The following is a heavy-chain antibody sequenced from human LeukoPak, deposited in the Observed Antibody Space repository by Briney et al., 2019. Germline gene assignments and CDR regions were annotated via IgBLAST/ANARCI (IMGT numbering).Heavy chain of an antibody. Sequence: SETLSLTCTVSGGSIRSYYWSWIRQPPGKGLEWIGDIYYSGSTNYNPTLKSRVTISVDTSKNQFSLKLSSVTAADTAVYYCARGGGSTDYYDSSGYFWGQGTLVTVSS. CDR2: IYYSGST. CDR3: ARGGGSTDYYDSSGYF. V-gene: IGHV4-59*01. J-gene: IGHJ4*02. CDR1: GGSIRSYY. D-gene: IGHD3-22*01.